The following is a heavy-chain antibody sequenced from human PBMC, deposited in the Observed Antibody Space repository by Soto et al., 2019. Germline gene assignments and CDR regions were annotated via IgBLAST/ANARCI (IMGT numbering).Heavy chain of an antibody. J-gene: IGHJ4*02. Sequence: VKVSCKASGYTFISYAISWVRQAPGQGLEWMGGIIPIFGTANYAQKFQGRVTMTTDTSTSTAYMELRSLRSDDTAVYYCARDSSYYDSSGYSNYWGQGTLVTVSS. V-gene: IGHV1-69*13. CDR2: IIPIFGTA. CDR3: ARDSSYYDSSGYSNY. CDR1: GYTFISYA. D-gene: IGHD3-22*01.